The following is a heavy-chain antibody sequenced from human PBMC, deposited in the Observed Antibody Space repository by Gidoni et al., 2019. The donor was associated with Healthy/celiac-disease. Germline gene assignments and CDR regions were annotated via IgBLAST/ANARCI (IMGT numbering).Heavy chain of an antibody. Sequence: QVQLVQSRAEVKKPGASVKVSCKASGYTFTSYYMHWVRQAPGQGLEWMGIINPSGGSTSYAQKFQGRVTMTRDTSTSTVYMELSSLRSEDTAVYYCASSPVDFWSGYDLDPWGQGTLVTVSS. CDR2: INPSGGST. J-gene: IGHJ5*02. V-gene: IGHV1-46*01. CDR1: GYTFTSYY. CDR3: ASSPVDFWSGYDLDP. D-gene: IGHD3-3*01.